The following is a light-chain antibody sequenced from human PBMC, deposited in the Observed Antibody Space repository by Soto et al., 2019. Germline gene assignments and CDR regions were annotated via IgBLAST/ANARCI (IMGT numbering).Light chain of an antibody. V-gene: IGKV1D-12*01. J-gene: IGKJ1*01. CDR1: QAISTW. Sequence: DIQMTQSPSSVSASVGDRVTITCRASQAISTWLAWYQQKPGKAPKLLIYAASNLQTGVPSRFSGSGSGTDFILTISSLQPEDFATYYCQQANSFPRTFGQGTKVEIK. CDR2: AAS. CDR3: QQANSFPRT.